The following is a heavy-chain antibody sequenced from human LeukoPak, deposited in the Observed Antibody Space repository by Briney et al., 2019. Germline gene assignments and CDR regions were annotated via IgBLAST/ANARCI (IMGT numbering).Heavy chain of an antibody. V-gene: IGHV1-8*01. CDR1: GYTFTSYD. CDR2: MNPNSGNT. D-gene: IGHD3-10*01. Sequence: ASVKVSCKASGYTFTSYDINWVRQATGRGLEWMGWMNPNSGNTGYAQKFQGRVTMTRNTSISTAYMELSSLRSEDTAVYYCARAAMVRGVIPGYWGQGTLVTVSS. J-gene: IGHJ4*02. CDR3: ARAAMVRGVIPGY.